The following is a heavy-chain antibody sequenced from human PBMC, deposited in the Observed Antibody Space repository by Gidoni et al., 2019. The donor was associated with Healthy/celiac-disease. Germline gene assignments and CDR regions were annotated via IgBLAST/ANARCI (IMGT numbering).Heavy chain of an antibody. Sequence: QVQLQQSGPGLVKPSEALSLTCTVAGGSIISYYWSWFRQPPGKGLEWIGYNYYSGGTNYNPSLKSRVTISVDTSKNQFSLKLSAVTAADTAVYYCARDCSGGSCYSGDVMDVWGQGTTVTVSS. CDR3: ARDCSGGSCYSGDVMDV. V-gene: IGHV4-59*01. CDR1: GGSIISYY. J-gene: IGHJ6*02. CDR2: NYYSGGT. D-gene: IGHD2-15*01.